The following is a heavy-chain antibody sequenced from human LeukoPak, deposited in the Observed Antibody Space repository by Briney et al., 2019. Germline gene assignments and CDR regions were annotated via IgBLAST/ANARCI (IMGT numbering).Heavy chain of an antibody. V-gene: IGHV3-23*01. CDR1: GFTFSTYA. CDR3: AKRNGGYYTDY. D-gene: IGHD3-3*01. CDR2: IGSGGTP. Sequence: PGGSLRLSCAASGFTFSTYATSWVRQAPGKGLEWVSTIGSGGTPHYADSVKGRFTISRDNSKNTLYLQMSSLRAEDTAVYYCAKRNGGYYTDYWGQGTLVTVSS. J-gene: IGHJ4*02.